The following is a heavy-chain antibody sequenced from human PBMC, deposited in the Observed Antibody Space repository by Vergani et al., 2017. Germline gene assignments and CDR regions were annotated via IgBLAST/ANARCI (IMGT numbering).Heavy chain of an antibody. D-gene: IGHD2-21*01. CDR2: IYDSGDT. J-gene: IGHJ4*02. CDR3: ARGALWWLRQIDS. Sequence: QVQLQESGPGLVKPSETLSLTCSVSGDSMNTYYWTWIRPPPGKGLAWIGYIYDSGDTKYNPSLKSRVTMSLDTSKHQFSLNLYSVTAADTAVYYCARGALWWLRQIDSWGQGTLVTVSS. CDR1: GDSMNTYY. V-gene: IGHV4-59*01.